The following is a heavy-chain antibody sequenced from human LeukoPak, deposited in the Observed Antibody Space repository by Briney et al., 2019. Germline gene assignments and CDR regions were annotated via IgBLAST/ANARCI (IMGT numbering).Heavy chain of an antibody. CDR2: ISSSSSYT. CDR1: GFTFSDYY. V-gene: IGHV3-11*06. Sequence: GGSLRLSCAASGFTFSDYYISWIRQAPGKGLEWVSYISSSSSYTNYADSVKSRFTISRDNAKNSLYLQMNSLRAEDTAVYYCAREGTAGFGELSIWGQGTLVTVSS. D-gene: IGHD3-10*01. J-gene: IGHJ4*02. CDR3: AREGTAGFGELSI.